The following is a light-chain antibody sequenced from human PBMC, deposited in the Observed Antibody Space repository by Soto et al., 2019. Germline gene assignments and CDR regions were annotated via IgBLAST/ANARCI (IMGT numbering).Light chain of an antibody. Sequence: QSALTQPASVSGSPEQSITISCTGSSSDIGDYNYVSWYKQHPGKAPKLMIYDVSNRPSGVSNRFSGSKSGNTASLTISGLQAEDEADYYCSSYTSNNFVIFGGGTKVTVL. CDR2: DVS. CDR3: SSYTSNNFVI. V-gene: IGLV2-14*03. CDR1: SSDIGDYNY. J-gene: IGLJ2*01.